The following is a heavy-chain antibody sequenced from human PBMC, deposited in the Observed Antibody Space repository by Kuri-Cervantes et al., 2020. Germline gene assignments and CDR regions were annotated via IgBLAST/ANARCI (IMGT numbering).Heavy chain of an antibody. CDR3: ARAASRYFPLPY. V-gene: IGHV1-18*01. CDR2: ISAYNGNT. CDR1: GYTFTSYG. Sequence: ASVKVSCKASGYTFTSYGISWVRQAPGQGLEWMGWISAYNGNTNYAQKLQGRVTITRDTSASTAYMELSSLRSEDTAVYYCARAASRYFPLPYWGQGTLVTVSS. J-gene: IGHJ4*02. D-gene: IGHD3-9*01.